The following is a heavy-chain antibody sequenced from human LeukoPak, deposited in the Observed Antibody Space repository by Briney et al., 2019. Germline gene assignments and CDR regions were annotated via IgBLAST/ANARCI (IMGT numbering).Heavy chain of an antibody. CDR2: INHSGST. CDR3: ARGAWLRFLDY. Sequence: PSETLSLTCTVSGGSISSSSYYWGWIRQPPGKGLEWIGEINHSGSTNYNPSLKSRVTISVDTSKNQFSLKLSSVTAADTAVYYCARGAWLRFLDYWGQGTLVTVSS. CDR1: GGSISSSSYY. J-gene: IGHJ4*02. V-gene: IGHV4-39*07. D-gene: IGHD5-12*01.